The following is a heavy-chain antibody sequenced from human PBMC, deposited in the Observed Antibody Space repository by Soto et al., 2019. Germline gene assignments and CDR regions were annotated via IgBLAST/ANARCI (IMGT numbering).Heavy chain of an antibody. CDR3: ATLGGGYCIGGSCSIDY. J-gene: IGHJ4*02. D-gene: IGHD2-15*01. V-gene: IGHV4-30-4*01. Sequence: PSETLSLTCTVSGGSITSSDYYWSWIRQPPGKGLEWIGYIYYIGSTYYNPSLKSRVTISVDTSKNQFSLKLSSVTAADTAVYFCATLGGGYCIGGSCSIDYWGQGTLVTVSS. CDR2: IYYIGST. CDR1: GGSITSSDYY.